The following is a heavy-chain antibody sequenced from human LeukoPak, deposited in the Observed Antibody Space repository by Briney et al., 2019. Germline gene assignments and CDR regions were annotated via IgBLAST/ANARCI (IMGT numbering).Heavy chain of an antibody. CDR3: ARITPVDY. Sequence: PGGSLRLSCAASGFTFSSYSMNWVRQAPGKGLEWVSYISSSSSTIYYADPVKGRFTISRDNAKNSLYLQMNSLRAEDTAVYYCARITPVDYWGQGTLVTVSS. D-gene: IGHD3-16*01. V-gene: IGHV3-48*04. J-gene: IGHJ4*02. CDR1: GFTFSSYS. CDR2: ISSSSSTI.